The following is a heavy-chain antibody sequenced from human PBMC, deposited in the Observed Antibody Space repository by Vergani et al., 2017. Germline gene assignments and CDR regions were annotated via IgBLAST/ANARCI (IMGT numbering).Heavy chain of an antibody. CDR2: IYTRGST. Sequence: QVQLQESGPGLVKPSQTLSLTCTVSGCSISSGSYHWSWISQPAGKGLEWIGRIYTRGSTNYNPSLKSRVTISVDTSKNQFSLKLSSVTAADTAVYYCARDRGGSSWYDAEYFQHWGQGTLVTVSS. CDR3: ARDRGGSSWYDAEYFQH. CDR1: GCSISSGSYH. D-gene: IGHD6-13*01. J-gene: IGHJ1*01. V-gene: IGHV4-61*02.